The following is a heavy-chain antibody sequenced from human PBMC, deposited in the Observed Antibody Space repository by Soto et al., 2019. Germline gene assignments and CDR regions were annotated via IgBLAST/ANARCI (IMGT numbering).Heavy chain of an antibody. CDR2: ISYDGSNK. CDR3: AKDRWELRSGMDV. D-gene: IGHD1-26*01. CDR1: GFTFSSYG. J-gene: IGHJ6*02. V-gene: IGHV3-30*18. Sequence: LRLSCAASGFTFSSYGMHWVRQAPGKGLEWVAVISYDGSNKYYADSVKGRFTISRDNSKNTPYLQMNSLRAEDTAVYYCAKDRWELRSGMDVWGHGTTVTVSS.